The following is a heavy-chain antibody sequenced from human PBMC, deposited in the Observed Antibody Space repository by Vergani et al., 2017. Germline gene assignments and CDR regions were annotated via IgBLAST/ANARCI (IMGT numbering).Heavy chain of an antibody. Sequence: QVQLQESGPGLVKPSETLSLTCTVSGGSISSYYWSWIRQPPGKGLEWIGYIYYSGSTNSNPSLKSRVTISVDTSKNQFSLKLSSVTAADTAVYYCARVWGYCSSTSCYQYYFDYWGQGTLVTVSS. D-gene: IGHD2-2*01. CDR3: ARVWGYCSSTSCYQYYFDY. V-gene: IGHV4-59*01. CDR1: GGSISSYY. J-gene: IGHJ4*02. CDR2: IYYSGST.